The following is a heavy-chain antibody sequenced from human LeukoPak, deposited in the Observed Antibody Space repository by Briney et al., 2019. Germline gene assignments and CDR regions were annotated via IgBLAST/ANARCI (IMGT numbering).Heavy chain of an antibody. CDR1: GGSFSGYY. V-gene: IGHV4-34*01. J-gene: IGHJ4*02. Sequence: SETLSLTCAVYGGSFSGYYWGWIRQPPGKGLEWIGSIYYSGSTWSSLKSRVTISIDTSKNKFSLKLSSVTAADTAVYYCARAGYSYGYVDYWGQGTLVTVSS. CDR3: ARAGYSYGYVDY. CDR2: IYYSGST. D-gene: IGHD5-18*01.